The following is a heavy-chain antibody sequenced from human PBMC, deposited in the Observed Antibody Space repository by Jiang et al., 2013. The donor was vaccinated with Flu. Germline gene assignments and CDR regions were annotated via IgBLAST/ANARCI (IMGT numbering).Heavy chain of an antibody. CDR1: GGSISSYY. CDR3: TRLSCSYGSCYEAY. J-gene: IGHJ4*02. CDR2: IYYSGST. Sequence: LLKPSETLSLTCTVSGGSISSYYWSWIRQPPGKGLEWIGYIYYSGSTNYNPSLKSRVTISVDTSKNQISLHLTSVTAADTAVYYCTRLSCSYGSCYEAYWGPGLLVTVSS. V-gene: IGHV4-59*08. D-gene: IGHD2-15*01.